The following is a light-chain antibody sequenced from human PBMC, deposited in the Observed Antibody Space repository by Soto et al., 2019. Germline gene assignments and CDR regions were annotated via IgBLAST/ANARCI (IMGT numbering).Light chain of an antibody. Sequence: KQAPGAQCLSPGERGTLKYRTSQSFRGLLAWYQQKPGQAPRLLIYDAYNRATGIPPRFSGSGSGTDFTLTISSLEPEDSAVYYCQQRHMWPITFGQGTRLEIK. CDR3: QQRHMWPIT. V-gene: IGKV3-11*01. CDR1: QSFRGL. J-gene: IGKJ5*01. CDR2: DAY.